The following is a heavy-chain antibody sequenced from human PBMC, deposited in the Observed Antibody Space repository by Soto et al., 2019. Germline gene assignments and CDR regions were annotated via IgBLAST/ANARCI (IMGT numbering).Heavy chain of an antibody. J-gene: IGHJ5*02. CDR3: ARHPSDFWFDP. CDR1: GVSISSSIYF. Sequence: SETLSLTCTVSGVSISSSIYFWGWIRQPPGKGLEWIGSIYYSGSTYYNPSLKSQVTVSVDTSKNQFSLKLSSVTAADTAVYYCARHPSDFWFDPWGQGTLVTVSS. D-gene: IGHD2-21*02. CDR2: IYYSGST. V-gene: IGHV4-39*01.